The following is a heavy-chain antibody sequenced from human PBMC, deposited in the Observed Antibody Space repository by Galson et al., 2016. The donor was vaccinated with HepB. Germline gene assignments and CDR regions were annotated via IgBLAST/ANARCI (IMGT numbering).Heavy chain of an antibody. V-gene: IGHV3-23*01. CDR3: AKRGLYGSESYFDY. CDR1: GFTFSSYA. J-gene: IGHJ4*02. D-gene: IGHD3-10*01. Sequence: SLRLSCAASGFTFSSYAMSWVRQAPGKGLEWVSSITESGDLTYYADSVKGRFIISRDNSKNTLYLQMNSLRAEDTAVYYCAKRGLYGSESYFDYWGQGALVTVSS. CDR2: ITESGDLT.